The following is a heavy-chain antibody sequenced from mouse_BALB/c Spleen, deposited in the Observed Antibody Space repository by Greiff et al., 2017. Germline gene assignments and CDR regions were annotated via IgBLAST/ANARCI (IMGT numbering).Heavy chain of an antibody. D-gene: IGHD1-1*01. Sequence: EVKLMESGPGLVKPSQSLSLTCTVTGYSITSDYAWNWIRQFPGNKLEWMGYISYSGSTSYNPSLKSRISITRDTSKNQFFLQLNSVTTEDTATYYCARDHYGSSYEAMDYWGQGTSVTVSS. CDR3: ARDHYGSSYEAMDY. J-gene: IGHJ4*01. V-gene: IGHV3-2*02. CDR2: ISYSGST. CDR1: GYSITSDYA.